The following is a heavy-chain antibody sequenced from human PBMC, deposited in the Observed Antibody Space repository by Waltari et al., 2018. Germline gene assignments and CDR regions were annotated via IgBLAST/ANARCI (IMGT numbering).Heavy chain of an antibody. CDR3: ARGGYYYDTLGDS. V-gene: IGHV4-39*07. CDR1: DDSTRSTSYF. Sequence: LQLQESGPGLVLASETLSLTCTVSDDSTRSTSYFGGWIRQPPGKGLEWIGSVDISGTTYYNPSLKGRVTMSLETSKNQFSLKLKSVTAADTAVYYCARGGYYYDTLGDSWGQGTLVTVSS. J-gene: IGHJ5*01. CDR2: VDISGTT. D-gene: IGHD3-22*01.